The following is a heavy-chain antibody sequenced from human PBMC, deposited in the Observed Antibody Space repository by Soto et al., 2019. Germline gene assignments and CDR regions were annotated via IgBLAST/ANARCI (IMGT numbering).Heavy chain of an antibody. CDR1: GGTFSSYA. V-gene: IGHV1-69*13. J-gene: IGHJ6*02. CDR3: AREEYCSSTSCYRYYYYGMDV. CDR2: IIPIFGTA. Sequence: ASVKVSCKASGGTFSSYAISWVRQAPGQGLEWMGGIIPIFGTANYAQKFQGRVTITADESTSTAYMELSSLRSEDTAVYYCAREEYCSSTSCYRYYYYGMDVWGQGTTVTVYS. D-gene: IGHD2-2*01.